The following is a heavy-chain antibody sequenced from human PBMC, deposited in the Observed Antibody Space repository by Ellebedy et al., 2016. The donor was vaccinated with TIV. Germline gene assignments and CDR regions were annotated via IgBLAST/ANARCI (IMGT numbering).Heavy chain of an antibody. CDR2: IYYSGST. J-gene: IGHJ4*02. CDR3: ARGGYYYDSSGYYLPFDY. D-gene: IGHD3-22*01. CDR1: GGSISSYY. V-gene: IGHV4-59*12. Sequence: MPSETLSLTCTVSGGSISSYYWSWIRQPPGKGLEWIGYIYYSGSTNYNPSLKSRVTISVDTSKNQFSLKLSSVTAADTAVYYCARGGYYYDSSGYYLPFDYWGQGTLVTVSS.